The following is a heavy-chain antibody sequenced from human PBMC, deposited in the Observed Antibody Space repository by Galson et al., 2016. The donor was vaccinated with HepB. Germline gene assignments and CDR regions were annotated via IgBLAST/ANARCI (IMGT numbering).Heavy chain of an antibody. CDR3: ARDLGLYEGTMGRMYYFDY. J-gene: IGHJ4*02. CDR1: GFTFSSYA. D-gene: IGHD4/OR15-4a*01. V-gene: IGHV3-33*08. CDR2: IWYDGSNK. Sequence: SLRLSCAASGFTFSSYAMTWVRQAPGKGLEWVAVIWYDGSNKYYADSVKGRFTISRDNSKNTLYLQMNSLRAEDTAGYYCARDLGLYEGTMGRMYYFDYWGQGTLVTVSS.